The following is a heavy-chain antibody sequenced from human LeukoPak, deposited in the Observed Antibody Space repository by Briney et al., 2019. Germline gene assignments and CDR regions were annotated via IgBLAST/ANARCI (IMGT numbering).Heavy chain of an antibody. CDR2: IRQDGNEQ. CDR1: GFTFSSYW. CDR3: ARAPYSGGWYLMY. Sequence: GGSLRLSCAASGFTFSSYWMTWVRQVPGKGLEWVANIRQDGNEQYYMDSVKGRFTISRDNAKNSLFLQMNSLRAEDTAVYYCARAPYSGGWYLMYWGQGTLDTVSS. V-gene: IGHV3-7*01. D-gene: IGHD6-19*01. J-gene: IGHJ4*02.